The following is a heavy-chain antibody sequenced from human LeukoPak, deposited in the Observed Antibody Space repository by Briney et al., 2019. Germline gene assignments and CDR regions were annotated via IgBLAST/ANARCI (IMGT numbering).Heavy chain of an antibody. V-gene: IGHV1-18*01. CDR2: INTRNGNA. CDR1: GYTFTTYE. Sequence: GASVKVSFKASGYTFTTYEIIWVRQAPGQGLEWMGWINTRNGNATYAHQLQGRVTMTTDTSTSTSYMELASLRFDDTAIYYCARNHLGLGLWGQGTLVTVSS. CDR3: ARNHLGLGL. J-gene: IGHJ4*02. D-gene: IGHD3-16*01.